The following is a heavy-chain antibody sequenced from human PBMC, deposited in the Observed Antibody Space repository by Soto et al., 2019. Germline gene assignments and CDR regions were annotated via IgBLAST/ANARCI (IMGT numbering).Heavy chain of an antibody. V-gene: IGHV1-3*01. Sequence: QVQLVQSGAEVKKPGASVKVSCKASGYTFTSYAMHWVRQAPGQRLEWMGWINAGNGNTKYSQKFQGRVTITRDTSASTGYMALISLRSEGTDVYYCANDPCIPRCPDYWGQGTLVTVSS. J-gene: IGHJ4*02. D-gene: IGHD2-15*01. CDR3: ANDPCIPRCPDY. CDR2: INAGNGNT. CDR1: GYTFTSYA.